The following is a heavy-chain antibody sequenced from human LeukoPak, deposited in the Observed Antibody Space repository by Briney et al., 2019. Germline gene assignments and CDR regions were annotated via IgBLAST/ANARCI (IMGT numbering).Heavy chain of an antibody. J-gene: IGHJ4*02. CDR3: TKPRPIAAAYYFDY. V-gene: IGHV3-49*04. CDR2: IRSKAYGGTT. Sequence: GGSLRLSCTASGFTFGDYAMSWVRQAPGKGLEWEGFIRSKAYGGTTEYAASVKGRFTISRDDSKSIAYLQMNSLKTEDTAVYYCTKPRPIAAAYYFDYWGQGTLVTVSS. CDR1: GFTFGDYA. D-gene: IGHD6-6*01.